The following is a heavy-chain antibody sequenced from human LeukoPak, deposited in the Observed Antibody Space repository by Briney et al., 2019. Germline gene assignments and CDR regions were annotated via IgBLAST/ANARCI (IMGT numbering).Heavy chain of an antibody. CDR1: GFPFSNYG. D-gene: IGHD3-10*02. CDR3: ARGTMFPYYFDY. Sequence: PGGTLKLSCAASGFPFSNYGMSWIRQAPGKGLEWLSGISGSGGGTFYADSVKGRFTISRDNAKNSLYLQMNSLRADDTAVYYCARGTMFPYYFDYWGQGTLVTVSS. J-gene: IGHJ4*02. CDR2: ISGSGGGT. V-gene: IGHV3-23*01.